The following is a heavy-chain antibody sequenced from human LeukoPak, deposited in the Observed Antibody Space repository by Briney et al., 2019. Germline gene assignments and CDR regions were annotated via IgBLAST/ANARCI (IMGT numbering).Heavy chain of an antibody. Sequence: GGSLRLSCGASGFTFRSSWMTWVRQPPGKGLEWVANINEDGSAENYGDSVKGRFTISRDNAKNSVYLQMTSLRAEDTAVYYCTRDVGYNAFDIWGQGTMVTISS. D-gene: IGHD5-18*01. J-gene: IGHJ3*02. CDR1: GFTFRSSW. CDR3: TRDVGYNAFDI. CDR2: INEDGSAE. V-gene: IGHV3-7*01.